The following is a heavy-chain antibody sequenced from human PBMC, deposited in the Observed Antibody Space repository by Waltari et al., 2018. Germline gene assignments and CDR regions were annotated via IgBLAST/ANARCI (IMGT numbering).Heavy chain of an antibody. D-gene: IGHD3-10*01. V-gene: IGHV4-34*01. J-gene: IGHJ5*02. CDR2: INHSGST. CDR3: ARGGVLLWFGELSANWFDP. Sequence: QVQLQQWGAGLLKPSETLSLTCAVYGGSFSGYYWSWIRQPPGKGLEWIGEINHSGSTNYNPSRKSRVTRAVDTSKNQFSLKLSSVTAADTAVYYCARGGVLLWFGELSANWFDPWGQGTLVIVSS. CDR1: GGSFSGYY.